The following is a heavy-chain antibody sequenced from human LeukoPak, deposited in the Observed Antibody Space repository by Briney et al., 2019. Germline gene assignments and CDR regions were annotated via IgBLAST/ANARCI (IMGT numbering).Heavy chain of an antibody. CDR3: ARGSGDYGGNSGLRVYWYFDL. V-gene: IGHV4-34*01. D-gene: IGHD4-23*01. J-gene: IGHJ2*01. CDR1: GGSFSGYY. Sequence: SETLSLTCAVYGGSFSGYYWSWIRQPPGKGLEWIGEINHSGSTNYNPSLKSRVTISVDTSKNQFPLKLSSVTAADTAVYYCARGSGDYGGNSGLRVYWYFDLWGRGTLVTVSS. CDR2: INHSGST.